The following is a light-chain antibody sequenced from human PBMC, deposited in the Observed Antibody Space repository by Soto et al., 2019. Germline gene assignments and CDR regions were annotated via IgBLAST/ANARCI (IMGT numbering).Light chain of an antibody. J-gene: IGLJ3*02. CDR2: GSS. CDR3: QSYDSSLSGPWV. Sequence: QPVLTQPPSVSGAPGQRVTISCTGSSSNIGAHYDVHWYQQLPGTAPKLLIFGSSNRPSGVPDRFSGSKSGTSASLAITGLQAEDEADYYCQSYDSSLSGPWVFGGGTKLTVL. V-gene: IGLV1-40*01. CDR1: SSNIGAHYD.